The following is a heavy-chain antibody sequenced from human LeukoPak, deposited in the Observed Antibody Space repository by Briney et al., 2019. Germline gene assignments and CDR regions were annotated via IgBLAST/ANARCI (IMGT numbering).Heavy chain of an antibody. J-gene: IGHJ5*02. CDR1: GYTFTGYY. D-gene: IGHD1-26*01. V-gene: IGHV1-46*01. CDR2: INPTGGST. Sequence: ASVKVSCKASGYTFTGYYMHWVRQAPGQGLEWMGLINPTGGSTGYAQKFQGRVTMTRDMSTSTDYMELSSLRSEDPAIYYCARDNSVGDNAWWFDPWGQGTLVTVSS. CDR3: ARDNSVGDNAWWFDP.